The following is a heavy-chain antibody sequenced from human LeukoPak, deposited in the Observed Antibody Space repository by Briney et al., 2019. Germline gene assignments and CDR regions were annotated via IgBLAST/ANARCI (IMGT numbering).Heavy chain of an antibody. CDR3: AREKLNRGYFDY. J-gene: IGHJ4*02. CDR1: GFTFSSNG. V-gene: IGHV3-33*01. D-gene: IGHD3-10*01. CDR2: IWYDGSNK. Sequence: PGGSLRPSCAAPGFTFSSNGMHWVRQAPGKGLEGVAVIWYDGSNKYYADSVKGRFTISRDNSKNTLYLQMNSLRAEDTAVYYCAREKLNRGYFDYWGQGTLVTVSS.